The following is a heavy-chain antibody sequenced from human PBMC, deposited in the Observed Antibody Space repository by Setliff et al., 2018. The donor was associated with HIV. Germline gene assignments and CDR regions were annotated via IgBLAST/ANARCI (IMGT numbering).Heavy chain of an antibody. D-gene: IGHD5-18*01. V-gene: IGHV1-69*05. Sequence: SVKVSCKGSGGTFGNYGVAWVRQAPGQKLEWMGGIIRVFDTSKYSQKFQDRVAITTDESTSTAYMEMSSLTSEDTAVYFCARDLRGGYSYGYYYYGMDVWGQGTTVTVSS. CDR2: IIRVFDTS. CDR1: GGTFGNYG. J-gene: IGHJ6*02. CDR3: ARDLRGGYSYGYYYYGMDV.